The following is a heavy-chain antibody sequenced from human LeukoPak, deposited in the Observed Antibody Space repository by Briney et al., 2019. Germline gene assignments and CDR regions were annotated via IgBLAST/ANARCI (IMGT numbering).Heavy chain of an antibody. CDR2: IISDSSIR. CDR1: GFAFSSYS. D-gene: IGHD4-17*01. J-gene: IGHJ2*01. Sequence: PGGSLRLSCAASGFAFSSYSMNWVRKAPGKGLEWVSFIISDSSIRYYADSVKGRFTISRDNAKNTLFLQMNSLTVEDTAVYYCARDMRFGDFAEDWYFDLWGRGTLVTVSS. V-gene: IGHV3-48*01. CDR3: ARDMRFGDFAEDWYFDL.